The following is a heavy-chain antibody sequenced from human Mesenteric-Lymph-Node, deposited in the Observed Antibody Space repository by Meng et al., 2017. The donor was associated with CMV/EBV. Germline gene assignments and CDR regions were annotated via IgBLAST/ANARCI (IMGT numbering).Heavy chain of an antibody. D-gene: IGHD6-19*01. J-gene: IGHJ4*02. Sequence: GESLKISCAASGFTFSSYGMHWVRQAPGKGLEWVAVIWYDGDSKYHADSVKGRFTISRDNSKNTLYLQMNSLRDEDTAVYYCAKDRDQAVAIHYWGQGTLVTVSS. CDR3: AKDRDQAVAIHY. V-gene: IGHV3-33*06. CDR1: GFTFSSYG. CDR2: IWYDGDSK.